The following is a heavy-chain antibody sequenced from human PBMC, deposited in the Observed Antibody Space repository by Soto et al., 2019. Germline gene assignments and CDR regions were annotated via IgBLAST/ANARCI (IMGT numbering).Heavy chain of an antibody. CDR2: IYNSGST. D-gene: IGHD4-17*01. J-gene: IGHJ5*02. V-gene: IGHV4-31*03. Sequence: QVQLQESGPGLVKPSQTLSLTCTVSGGSISSGAYYWSWIRQHPGKGLEWIGYIYNSGSTYYNPHLKTRITMSVDTSKNQFSLKLSSVTGADTAVYYCARDYTPEGAGDYPNWFDPWGQGTLVTVSS. CDR3: ARDYTPEGAGDYPNWFDP. CDR1: GGSISSGAYY.